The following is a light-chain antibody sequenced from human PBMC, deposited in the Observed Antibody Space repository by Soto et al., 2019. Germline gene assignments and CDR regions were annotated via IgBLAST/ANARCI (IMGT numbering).Light chain of an antibody. V-gene: IGKV1-5*03. CDR1: QTTSSW. CDR2: KAS. Sequence: DIQMTHSPSTLSASLGDTVTITSRASQTTSSWLAWYQQKPGKAPKLLIYKASTLKSGVPSRFSGSGSGTEFTLTISSLQPDDSATYYCQQYNGYFGPGTKVDIK. CDR3: QQYNGY. J-gene: IGKJ3*01.